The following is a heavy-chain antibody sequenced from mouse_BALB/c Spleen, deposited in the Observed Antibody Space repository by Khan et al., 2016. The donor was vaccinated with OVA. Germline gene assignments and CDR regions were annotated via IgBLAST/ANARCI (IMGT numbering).Heavy chain of an antibody. CDR2: ISYSGST. V-gene: IGHV3-2*02. CDR1: GYSITSGYG. Sequence: DVKLQESGPGLVKPSQSLSLTCTVTGYSITSGYGWNWIRQFPGNKLEWMGYISYSGSTNYNPSLKNRISITRDTSKNQFFMQLNSVTTEDTATXSCARTARIKYWGQGTTLTVSS. J-gene: IGHJ2*01. CDR3: ARTARIKY. D-gene: IGHD1-2*01.